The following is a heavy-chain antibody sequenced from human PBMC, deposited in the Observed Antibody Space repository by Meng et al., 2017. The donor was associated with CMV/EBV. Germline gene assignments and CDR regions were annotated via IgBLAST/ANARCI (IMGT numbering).Heavy chain of an antibody. Sequence: GSLRLSCTVSGGSISSSSYYWGWIRQPPGKGLEWIGSIYYSGSTYYNPSLKRRVTISVDTSKNQFSLKLSSVTAADTAVYYCARPHYANYFDYWVQGTLVTVSS. D-gene: IGHD4-17*01. CDR1: GGSISSSSYY. V-gene: IGHV4-39*01. CDR2: IYYSGST. J-gene: IGHJ4*02. CDR3: ARPHYANYFDY.